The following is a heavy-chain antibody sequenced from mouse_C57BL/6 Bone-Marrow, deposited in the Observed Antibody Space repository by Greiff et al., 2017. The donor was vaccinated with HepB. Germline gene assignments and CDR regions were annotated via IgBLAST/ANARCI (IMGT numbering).Heavy chain of an antibody. CDR1: GYAFSSSW. CDR2: IYPGDGDT. D-gene: IGHD1-1*01. J-gene: IGHJ3*01. CDR3: ARGNYYGSSFFAY. Sequence: VMLVESGPELVKPGASVKISCKASGYAFSSSWMNWVKQRPGKGLEWIGRIYPGDGDTNYNGKFKGKATLTADKSSSTAYMQLSSLTSEDSAVYFCARGNYYGSSFFAYWGQGTLVTVSA. V-gene: IGHV1-82*01.